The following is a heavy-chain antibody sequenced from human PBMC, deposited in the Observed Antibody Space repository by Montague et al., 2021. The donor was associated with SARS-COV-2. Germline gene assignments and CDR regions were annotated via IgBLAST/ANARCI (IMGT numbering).Heavy chain of an antibody. CDR2: LYTSGST. CDR3: ARESGYSSGWRYYYVMDV. V-gene: IGHV4-4*07. Sequence: SETLSLTCTLSGGSISNYYWTWIRQPAGKGLEWIGRLYTSGSTTYNPSLKSRVTMSVDTSKNQFSLNVTSVTAADTAIYYCARESGYSSGWRYYYVMDVWGQGTTVTVS. D-gene: IGHD6-19*01. CDR1: GGSISNYY. J-gene: IGHJ6*02.